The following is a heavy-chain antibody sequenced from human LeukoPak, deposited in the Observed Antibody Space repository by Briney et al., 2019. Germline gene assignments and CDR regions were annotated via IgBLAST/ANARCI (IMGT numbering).Heavy chain of an antibody. Sequence: SETLSLTCTVSGYSISSGYYWGWMRPPPGKGREWIGSIYHSGSTYYNPSLKSRVTISVDTAKNQFSLKLISVTAADTAVYYCARDRGYSGSYFDYWGQGTLVTVSS. D-gene: IGHD1-26*01. CDR1: GYSISSGYY. V-gene: IGHV4-38-2*02. CDR2: IYHSGST. CDR3: ARDRGYSGSYFDY. J-gene: IGHJ4*02.